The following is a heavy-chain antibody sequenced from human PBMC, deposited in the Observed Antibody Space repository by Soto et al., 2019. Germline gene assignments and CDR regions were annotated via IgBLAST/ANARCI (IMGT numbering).Heavy chain of an antibody. D-gene: IGHD6-19*01. V-gene: IGHV3-33*01. CDR3: ARDSSIAVAGSKDY. CDR2: IWYDGSNK. CDR1: GFTFSSYG. J-gene: IGHJ4*02. Sequence: GGSLRLSCAASGFTFSSYGMHWVRQAPGKGLEWVAVIWYDGSNKYYADSVKGRFTISRDNSKNTLYLQMNSLRAEDTAVYYCARDSSIAVAGSKDYWGQGTLVTVSS.